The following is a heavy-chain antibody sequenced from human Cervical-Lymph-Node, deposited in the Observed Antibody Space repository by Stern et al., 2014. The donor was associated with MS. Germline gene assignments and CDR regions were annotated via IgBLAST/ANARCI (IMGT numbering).Heavy chain of an antibody. CDR3: AAASGSPLDY. V-gene: IGHV1-58*01. CDR1: GFTFTSYA. D-gene: IGHD1-26*01. CDR2: IVVGSGNT. J-gene: IGHJ4*02. Sequence: QLVQSGPEVKKPGTSVKVSCKASGFTFTSYAVQWVRQARGQRLEWMCGIVVGSGNTNYAQKFQERVTMTRDMSTSTAYMELSSLRSEDTAVYYCAAASGSPLDYWGQGTLVTVSS.